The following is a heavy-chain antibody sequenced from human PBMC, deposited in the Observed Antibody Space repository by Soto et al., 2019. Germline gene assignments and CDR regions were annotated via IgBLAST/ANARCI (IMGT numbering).Heavy chain of an antibody. CDR2: ISYDGSNK. Sequence: QVQLVESGGGVVQPGRSLRLSCAASGFTFSSYGMHWVRQAPGKGLEWVAVISYDGSNKYYADSVKGRFTISRDNSKNTLYLQMNSLRAEDTAVYYCAKEGGFWSGPSGAGMDVWGQGTTVTVSS. CDR3: AKEGGFWSGPSGAGMDV. CDR1: GFTFSSYG. V-gene: IGHV3-30*18. D-gene: IGHD3-3*01. J-gene: IGHJ6*02.